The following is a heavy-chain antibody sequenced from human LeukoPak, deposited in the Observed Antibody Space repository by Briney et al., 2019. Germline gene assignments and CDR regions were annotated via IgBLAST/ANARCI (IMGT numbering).Heavy chain of an antibody. CDR1: GGSISSYY. CDR2: IYTSGST. CDR3: AGGLIAAAGIVYFDY. D-gene: IGHD6-13*01. Sequence: SETLSLTCTVSGGSISSYYWSWIRQPAGKGLEWIGRIYTSGSTNYNPSLKSRVTISVDTSKNQFSLMVISVTAADTAVYYCAGGLIAAAGIVYFDYWGQGTLVTVSS. J-gene: IGHJ4*02. V-gene: IGHV4-4*07.